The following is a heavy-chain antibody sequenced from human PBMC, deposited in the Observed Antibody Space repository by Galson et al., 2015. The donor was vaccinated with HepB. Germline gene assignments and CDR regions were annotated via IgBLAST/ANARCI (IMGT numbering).Heavy chain of an antibody. Sequence: SLRLSCAASGFTFSDYYMSWIRQAPGKGLEWVSYISSSSSYTNYADSVKGRFTISRDNAKNSLYLQMNSLRAEDTAVYYCARDRGGTRLVPYPYYYYGMDVWGQGTTVTVSS. D-gene: IGHD1-7*01. V-gene: IGHV3-11*05. J-gene: IGHJ6*02. CDR3: ARDRGGTRLVPYPYYYYGMDV. CDR2: ISSSSSYT. CDR1: GFTFSDYY.